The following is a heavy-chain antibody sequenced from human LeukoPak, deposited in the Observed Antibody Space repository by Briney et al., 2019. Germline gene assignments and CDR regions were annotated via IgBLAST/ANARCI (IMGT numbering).Heavy chain of an antibody. CDR1: GGSISSYY. CDR2: VYYSGST. V-gene: IGHV4-59*01. CDR3: AREGGPYRPLDY. Sequence: PSETLSLTCTVSGGSISSYYWSWIRQPPGKGLEWIGYVYYSGSTNYNPSLKSRVTISVDTSKNQFSLKLRSVTAADTAVYYCAREGGPYRPLDYSGQGTLVTVSS. J-gene: IGHJ4*02.